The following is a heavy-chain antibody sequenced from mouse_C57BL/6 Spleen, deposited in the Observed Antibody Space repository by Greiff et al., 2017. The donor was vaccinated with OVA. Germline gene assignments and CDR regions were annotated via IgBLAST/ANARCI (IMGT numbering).Heavy chain of an antibody. Sequence: QVQLQQPGAELVMPGASVKLSCKASGYTFTSYWMHWVKQRPGPGLEWIGEIDPSDSYTNYNQKFKGKSTLTVDKSSSTAYMQLSSLTSEDSAVYYCARSGYSYLDYWGQGTTLTVSS. CDR1: GYTFTSYW. CDR2: IDPSDSYT. D-gene: IGHD2-3*01. CDR3: ARSGYSYLDY. V-gene: IGHV1-69*01. J-gene: IGHJ2*01.